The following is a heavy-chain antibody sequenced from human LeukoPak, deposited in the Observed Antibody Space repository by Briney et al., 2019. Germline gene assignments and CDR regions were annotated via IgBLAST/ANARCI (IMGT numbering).Heavy chain of an antibody. Sequence: GGSLRLSCAASGFTVSSYSMNWVRQAPGKGLEWVSSISSSSSYIYYADSVKGRFTISRDNAKNSLYLQMNSLRAEDTAVYYCARDRYYYDSSGSDYWGQGTLVTVSS. CDR1: GFTVSSYS. V-gene: IGHV3-21*01. CDR3: ARDRYYYDSSGSDY. D-gene: IGHD3-22*01. CDR2: ISSSSSYI. J-gene: IGHJ4*02.